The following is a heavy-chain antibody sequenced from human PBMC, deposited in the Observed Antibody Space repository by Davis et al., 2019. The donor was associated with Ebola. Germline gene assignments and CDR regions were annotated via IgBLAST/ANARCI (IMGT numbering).Heavy chain of an antibody. CDR1: GYSFSSFG. D-gene: IGHD6-19*01. CDR3: ARGRNGGWDFDY. CDR2: ISAYTGHT. V-gene: IGHV1-18*01. J-gene: IGHJ4*02. Sequence: ASVKVSCKTSGYSFSSFGVTWVRQAPGQGLEWMAWISAYTGHTNYAQKFQGRLTLTTDTSTSTVYMELRSLTSDDTAEYYCARGRNGGWDFDYWGQGTRVTVSS.